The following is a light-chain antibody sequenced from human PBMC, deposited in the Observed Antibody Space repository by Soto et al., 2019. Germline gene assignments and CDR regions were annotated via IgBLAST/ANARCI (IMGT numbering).Light chain of an antibody. Sequence: EIVLTQSPGTLSLSPGERATLSCRASQSVNSLYLAWYQQKPGQAPRLLIYGASSRATGIPDRFSGSGSGTDFTLTISRLEPEDFAVYYCQYYRGPQTFGGGTKVDIK. CDR1: QSVNSLY. J-gene: IGKJ4*01. CDR2: GAS. V-gene: IGKV3-20*01. CDR3: QYYRGPQT.